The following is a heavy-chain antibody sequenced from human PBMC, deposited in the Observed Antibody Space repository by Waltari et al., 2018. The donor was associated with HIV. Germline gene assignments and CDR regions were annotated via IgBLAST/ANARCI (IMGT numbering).Heavy chain of an antibody. D-gene: IGHD4-17*01. V-gene: IGHV5-51*03. CDR2: IYPSDSDT. CDR3: ARRGNNYGDAFDI. J-gene: IGHJ3*02. CDR1: GYEFTHYW. Sequence: EVQLVQSGAEVKTPGESLKISCKPSGYEFTHYWIGRVRHMPGKGRECMGLIYPSDSDTKYSPSFQGQVTLSADKSINTAYLHWSSRKAPDTAIYYCARRGNNYGDAFDIWGQGTMVNVS.